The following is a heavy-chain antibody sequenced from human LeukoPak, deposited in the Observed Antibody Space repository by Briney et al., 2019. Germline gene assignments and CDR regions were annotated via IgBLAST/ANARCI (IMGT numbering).Heavy chain of an antibody. V-gene: IGHV3-74*01. J-gene: IGHJ5*02. CDR3: ARDRLLGNWFDP. D-gene: IGHD2-8*02. CDR1: GFTFSSYW. CDR2: INSDGSST. Sequence: GGYLRFSCAASGFTFSSYWMHWVRQALGKGLVQVSRINSDGSSTSYADSVKGRFTISRDNAKNTLYLQMNSLRAEDTAVYYCARDRLLGNWFDPWGQGTLVTVSS.